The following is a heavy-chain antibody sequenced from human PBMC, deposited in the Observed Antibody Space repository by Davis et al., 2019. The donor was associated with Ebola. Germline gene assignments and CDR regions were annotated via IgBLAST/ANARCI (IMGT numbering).Heavy chain of an antibody. V-gene: IGHV3-48*02. CDR2: ISSTSRTI. J-gene: IGHJ4*02. CDR1: GFSASLYS. CDR3: AREGYTGYVRISGSYYADY. Sequence: GGSLRLSCAFSGFSASLYSLNWVRQAPGKGLEWVSYISSTSRTIYYADSVKGRFTISRDNARNSVYLQLNSLTDEDTAVYFCAREGYTGYVRISGSYYADYWGQGTLVTVSS. D-gene: IGHD1-26*01.